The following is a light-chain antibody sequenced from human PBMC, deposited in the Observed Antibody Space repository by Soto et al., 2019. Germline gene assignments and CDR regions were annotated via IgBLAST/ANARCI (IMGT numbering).Light chain of an antibody. CDR3: SSYTSSSTLV. V-gene: IGLV2-14*03. CDR1: SSDCGCYDY. CDR2: DVS. J-gene: IGLJ2*01. Sequence: QSALTQPASVSGSPGQSITISCTGTSSDCGCYDYVSWYQQHPGEAHKLMIYDVSNRPSGVSNRFSGSKSDNTASLTISRLKAEEEADYYCSSYTSSSTLVFGGGTKVTVL.